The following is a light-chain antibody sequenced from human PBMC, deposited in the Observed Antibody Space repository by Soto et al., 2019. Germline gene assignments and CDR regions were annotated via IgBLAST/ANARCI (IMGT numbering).Light chain of an antibody. CDR3: QKYNNWPPT. CDR1: QSVRGN. V-gene: IGKV3-15*01. J-gene: IGKJ5*01. CDR2: DVS. Sequence: EIVLTQSPGTLSWSPGQRATLSCRASQSVRGNNLGWYQQTPGQPNSLLIYDVSIRATGIPARFNGSGSGTEFTLTISSLQSEEFAVYYCQKYNNWPPTFGQGKRLEIK.